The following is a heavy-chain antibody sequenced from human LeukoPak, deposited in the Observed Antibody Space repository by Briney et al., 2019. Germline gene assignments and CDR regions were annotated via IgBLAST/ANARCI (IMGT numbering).Heavy chain of an antibody. CDR3: ATEARIQLWLSVY. Sequence: GGSLRLSCAASGFTFSSYGMHWVRQAPGKGLEWVAFIRYDGSNKYYADSVKGRFTISRDNSKNTLYLQMNSLRAEDTAVYYCATEARIQLWLSVYWGQGTLVTVSS. J-gene: IGHJ4*02. V-gene: IGHV3-30*02. CDR1: GFTFSSYG. CDR2: IRYDGSNK. D-gene: IGHD5-18*01.